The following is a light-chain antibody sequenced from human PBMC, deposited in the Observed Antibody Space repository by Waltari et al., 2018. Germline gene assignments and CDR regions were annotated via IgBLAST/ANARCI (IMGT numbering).Light chain of an antibody. V-gene: IGKV2-30*02. CDR2: KVS. J-gene: IGKJ2*03. CDR3: GQCTHWPYS. CDR1: QSLVHSDGNTY. Sequence: DVVMTQSPLSLPITPGQPASISCRSSQSLVHSDGNTYLSWYQQKPGQPPRLQNYKVSNRYSSVPDRFSCTGAGTDFTLKISRVEAVDFGVYYCGQCTHWPYSFGQGTKVDIK.